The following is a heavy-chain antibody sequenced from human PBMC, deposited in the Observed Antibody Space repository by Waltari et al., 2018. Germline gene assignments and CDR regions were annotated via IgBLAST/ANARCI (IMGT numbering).Heavy chain of an antibody. CDR3: AREGTTVTTGAVDI. CDR1: GGSISRYY. D-gene: IGHD4-17*01. Sequence: QVQLQESGPGLVKPSETLSLTCTVSGGSISRYYWSWFRQPPGKGLEWIGYIYYSGSTNYNASLKSGVTISVDTSKNQFSLKRSSVTAADTAVYYCAREGTTVTTGAVDIWGQGTMVTVSS. J-gene: IGHJ3*02. CDR2: IYYSGST. V-gene: IGHV4-59*01.